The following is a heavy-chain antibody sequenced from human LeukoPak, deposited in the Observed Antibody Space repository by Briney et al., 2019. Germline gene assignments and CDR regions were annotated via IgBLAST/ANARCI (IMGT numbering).Heavy chain of an antibody. CDR1: GFTFSSYA. Sequence: GGSLRLSCAASGFTFSSYAMHWVRQAPGKGLEWVAVISYDGSNKYYADSVKGRFTISRDNSKNTLYLQMNSLRAEDTAVYYCAKVHDCSSTSCYGETYYFDYWGQGTLVTVSS. J-gene: IGHJ4*02. CDR2: ISYDGSNK. V-gene: IGHV3-30*04. D-gene: IGHD2-2*01. CDR3: AKVHDCSSTSCYGETYYFDY.